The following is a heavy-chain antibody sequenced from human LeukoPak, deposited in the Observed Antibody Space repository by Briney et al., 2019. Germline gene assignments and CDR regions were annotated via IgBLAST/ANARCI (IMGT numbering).Heavy chain of an antibody. CDR1: GGSFSGYY. Sequence: SETLSLTCAVYGGSFSGYYWSWIRQPPGKGLEWIGEINHSGSTNYNPSLKSRVTISVDKSKNQFSLKLSSVTAADTAVYYCAMIKYYDFWSGYSDYWGQGTLVTVSS. V-gene: IGHV4-34*01. D-gene: IGHD3-3*01. CDR3: AMIKYYDFWSGYSDY. CDR2: INHSGST. J-gene: IGHJ4*02.